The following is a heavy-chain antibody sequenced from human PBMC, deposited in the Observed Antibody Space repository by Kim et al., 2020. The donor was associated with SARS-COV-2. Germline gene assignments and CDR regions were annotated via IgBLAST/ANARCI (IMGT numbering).Heavy chain of an antibody. CDR2: ISYDGSNK. J-gene: IGHJ6*02. CDR1: GFTFSSYG. CDR3: ARDAVDCSSTSCYSGWTYYYYGMDV. D-gene: IGHD2-2*01. Sequence: GGSLRLSCAAPGFTFSSYGMHWVRQAPGKGLEWVAVISYDGSNKYYADSVKGRFTISRDNSKNTLYLQMNNLRAEDTAVYYCARDAVDCSSTSCYSGWTYYYYGMDVWGQGTTVTVSS. V-gene: IGHV3-33*05.